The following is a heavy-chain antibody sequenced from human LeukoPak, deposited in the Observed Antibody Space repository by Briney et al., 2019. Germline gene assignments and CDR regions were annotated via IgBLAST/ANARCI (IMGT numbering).Heavy chain of an antibody. J-gene: IGHJ4*02. CDR3: ARTPGDY. CDR2: TSYDGNNK. D-gene: IGHD3-10*01. Sequence: GGSLRLSCAASGFIFSSFALYWVRQAPGKGLECVPLTSYDGNNKYYADSVKGRFTISRDNSKNTLYLQMNSLRAEDTAVYYCARTPGDYWGQGTLVTVSS. V-gene: IGHV3-30-3*01. CDR1: GFIFSSFA.